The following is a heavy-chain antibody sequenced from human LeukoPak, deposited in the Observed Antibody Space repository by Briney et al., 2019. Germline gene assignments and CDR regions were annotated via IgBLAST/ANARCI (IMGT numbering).Heavy chain of an antibody. Sequence: PGGSLRLSCAASGFTFSSYWMSWVRQAPGKGLEWVGRIKSKTDGGTTDYAAPVKGRFTISRDDSKNTLYLQMNSLKTEDTAVYYCTTDRSGSYYGGKPFDYWGQGTLVTVSS. CDR1: GFTFSSYW. J-gene: IGHJ4*02. V-gene: IGHV3-15*01. D-gene: IGHD1-26*01. CDR3: TTDRSGSYYGGKPFDY. CDR2: IKSKTDGGTT.